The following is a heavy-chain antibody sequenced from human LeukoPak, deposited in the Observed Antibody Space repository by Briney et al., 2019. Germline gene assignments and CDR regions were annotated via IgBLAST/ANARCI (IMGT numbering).Heavy chain of an antibody. V-gene: IGHV4-31*03. J-gene: IGHJ4*02. D-gene: IGHD6-13*01. CDR3: ARLSPAAGPWYFDY. CDR2: IYYSGST. CDR1: GGSISSGGYY. Sequence: SQTLSLTCTVSGGSISSGGYYWSWIRQHPGKGLEWIGYIYYSGSTYYNPSLKSRVTISVDTSKNQFSLKLSSVTAADTAVYHCARLSPAAGPWYFDYWGQGTLVTVSS.